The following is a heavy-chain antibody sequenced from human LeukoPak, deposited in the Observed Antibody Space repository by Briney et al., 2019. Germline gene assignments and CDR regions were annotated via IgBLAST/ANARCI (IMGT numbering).Heavy chain of an antibody. D-gene: IGHD3-22*01. CDR3: ARGLETYYYDSSGYYFDY. CDR2: IWYDGSNK. Sequence: GGSLRLSCAASGFTFSTSWMHWVRQAPGKGLEWVAVIWYDGSNKYYADSVKGRFTISRDNSKNTLYLQMNSLRAEDTAVYYCARGLETYYYDSSGYYFDYWGQGTLVTVSS. J-gene: IGHJ4*02. CDR1: GFTFSTSW. V-gene: IGHV3-33*08.